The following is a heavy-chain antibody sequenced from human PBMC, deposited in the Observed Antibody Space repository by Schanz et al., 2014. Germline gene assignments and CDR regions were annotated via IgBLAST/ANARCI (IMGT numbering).Heavy chain of an antibody. Sequence: QVQLVQSGAEVKKPGASVKVSCKASGYTLTSYSIHWVRQAPGQGLEWMGWINVGNGNMKYSQKFQGRVTITRDTSASTAYMELTTLWSEHTTLCFYARDLTVDTGYVVHYYFNGFDVWGQGTTXTVSS. CDR1: GYTLTSYS. D-gene: IGHD5-12*01. CDR2: INVGNGNM. V-gene: IGHV1-3*01. J-gene: IGHJ6*02. CDR3: ARDLTVDTGYVVHYYFNGFDV.